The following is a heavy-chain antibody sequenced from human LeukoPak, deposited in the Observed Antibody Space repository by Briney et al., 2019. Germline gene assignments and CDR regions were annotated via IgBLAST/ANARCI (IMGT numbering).Heavy chain of an antibody. V-gene: IGHV3-74*01. CDR3: AMGYKSAYSWDY. D-gene: IGHD5-18*01. J-gene: IGHJ4*02. CDR1: GFTFSVFW. CDR2: ISPDGRST. Sequence: PGGSLRLSCAASGFTFSVFWMFWVRQAPGQGLVWVSHISPDGRSTNYADSVKGRFTTSRDNARNTLYLQLNSLTAEDTAVHYCAMGYKSAYSWDYWGQGTLVTVSS.